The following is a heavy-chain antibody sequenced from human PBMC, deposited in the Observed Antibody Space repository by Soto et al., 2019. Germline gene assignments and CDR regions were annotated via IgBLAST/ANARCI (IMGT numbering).Heavy chain of an antibody. CDR1: GFTFSSYG. J-gene: IGHJ6*02. CDR2: IWYDGSNK. D-gene: IGHD2-21*02. CDR3: ARGGGDYNNDYYYYGMDV. V-gene: IGHV3-33*01. Sequence: QVQLVESGGGVVQPGRSLRLSCAASGFTFSSYGMHWVRQAPGKGLEWVAVIWYDGSNKYYADSVKGRFTIPRDNSKNTLYLQMNSLRAKDTAVYYCARGGGDYNNDYYYYGMDVWGQGTTVTVSS.